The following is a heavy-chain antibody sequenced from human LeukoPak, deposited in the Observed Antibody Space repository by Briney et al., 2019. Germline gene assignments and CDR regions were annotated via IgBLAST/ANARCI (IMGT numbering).Heavy chain of an antibody. CDR2: IYYSGST. D-gene: IGHD2-2*01. V-gene: IGHV4-39*07. J-gene: IGHJ6*02. CDR3: ARDNVVPAAIKAYYYYGMDV. Sequence: SETLSLTCTVSGGSISSSSYYWGWIRQPPGKGLEWIGSIYYSGSTYYNPSLKSRVTKSVDTSKNQFSLKLSSVTAADTAVYYCARDNVVPAAIKAYYYYGMDVWGQGTTVTVSS. CDR1: GGSISSSSYY.